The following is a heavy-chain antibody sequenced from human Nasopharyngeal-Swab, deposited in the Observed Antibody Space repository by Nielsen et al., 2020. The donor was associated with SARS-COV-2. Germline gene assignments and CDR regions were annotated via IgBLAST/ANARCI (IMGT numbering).Heavy chain of an antibody. V-gene: IGHV4-38-2*02. D-gene: IGHD2-2*01. Sequence: SETLSLTCSVSGYSISSGYYWGCIRQPAGKGLEWIGSIYHSGSTYYNPSLKTRVTISVDTSKNQFSLRLTSVTAADTAVYYCARATSSTNCINDYWGQGTLVTVSS. CDR3: ARATSSTNCINDY. CDR2: IYHSGST. J-gene: IGHJ4*02. CDR1: GYSISSGYY.